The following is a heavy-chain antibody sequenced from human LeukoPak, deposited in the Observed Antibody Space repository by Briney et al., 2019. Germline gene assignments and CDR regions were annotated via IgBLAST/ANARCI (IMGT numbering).Heavy chain of an antibody. V-gene: IGHV3-33*08. CDR2: IWYDGSNK. D-gene: IGHD2-2*01. Sequence: GGSLGLSCAASGFTFSSYGMHWVRQAPGKGLEWVAVIWYDGSNKYYADSVKGRFTISRDNSKNTLYLQMNSLRAEDTAVSYCARGYCSSTSSYGMDVWGQGTTVIVS. CDR1: GFTFSSYG. J-gene: IGHJ6*02. CDR3: ARGYCSSTSSYGMDV.